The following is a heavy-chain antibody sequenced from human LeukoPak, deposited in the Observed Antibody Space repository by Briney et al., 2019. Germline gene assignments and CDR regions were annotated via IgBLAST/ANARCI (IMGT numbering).Heavy chain of an antibody. CDR1: GGSTTGHY. V-gene: IGHV4-59*08. Sequence: SETLSLTCAVSGGSTTGHYWNWIRQTPGMRLEWIGYTSYSRTTIYNSYFKGRATMSIDTSKNHLYLNLTSVTATDTAVYYCAKLGHSDGWYLGAFDIWGQGTTVIVSS. J-gene: IGHJ3*02. CDR2: TSYSRTT. CDR3: AKLGHSDGWYLGAFDI. D-gene: IGHD6-19*01.